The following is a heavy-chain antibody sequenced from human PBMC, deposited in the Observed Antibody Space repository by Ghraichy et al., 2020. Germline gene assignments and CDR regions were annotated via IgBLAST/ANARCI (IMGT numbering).Heavy chain of an antibody. CDR3: ARGPRSSMVRGAQKIYYMDV. CDR1: GGSFSGYY. V-gene: IGHV4-34*01. Sequence: SETLSLTCAVYGGSFSGYYWSWIRQPPGKGLEWIGEINHSGSTNYNPSLKSRVTISVDTSKNQFSLKLSSVTAADTAVYYCARGPRSSMVRGAQKIYYMDVWAKGPRSPSP. J-gene: IGHJ6*03. CDR2: INHSGST. D-gene: IGHD3-10*01.